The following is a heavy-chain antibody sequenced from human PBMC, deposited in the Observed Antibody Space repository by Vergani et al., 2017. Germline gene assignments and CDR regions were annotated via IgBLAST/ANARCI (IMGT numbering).Heavy chain of an antibody. CDR2: ISGNGGST. Sequence: EVQLVESGGVVVQPGGSLRLSCAASGFTFSSYAMSWVRQAPGKGLEWVSAISGNGGSTYYADSVKGRFTVSRDNSKNTLYLQMNSLRAEDTAVYYCAKAEYYYGSGSYWWGQGTLVTVSS. J-gene: IGHJ4*02. V-gene: IGHV3-23*04. CDR3: AKAEYYYGSGSYW. CDR1: GFTFSSYA. D-gene: IGHD3-10*01.